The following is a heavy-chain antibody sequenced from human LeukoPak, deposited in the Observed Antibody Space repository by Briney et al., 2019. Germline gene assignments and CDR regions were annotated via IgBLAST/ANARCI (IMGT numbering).Heavy chain of an antibody. J-gene: IGHJ4*02. Sequence: GGSLRLSCAASGFTFSSYNMNWVRQAPGKGLEWVSFISSSSSYIYYADSVKGRFTISRDNAKNSLYLQMNNLRAEDTAVYYCATSPVYSYGHPYYFDYWGQGTLVTVSS. V-gene: IGHV3-21*01. CDR3: ATSPVYSYGHPYYFDY. CDR1: GFTFSSYN. D-gene: IGHD5-18*01. CDR2: ISSSSSYI.